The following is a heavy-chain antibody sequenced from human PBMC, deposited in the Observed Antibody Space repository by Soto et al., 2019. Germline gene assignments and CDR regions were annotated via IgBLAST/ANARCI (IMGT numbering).Heavy chain of an antibody. J-gene: IGHJ5*01. CDR3: TTHEEGAPWAGGFDS. CDR2: IRPGGDST. D-gene: IGHD1-26*01. Sequence: EVQLLESGGGLVQPGGSLRLSCAASGFRFRTRAMSWVRQAPGKGLEWVASIRPGGDSTYYADSVKGRFAASRDTSNVTLYLQMDSLRVEDTAIYYCTTHEEGAPWAGGFDSWGQGTLVTVSS. CDR1: GFRFRTRA. V-gene: IGHV3-23*01.